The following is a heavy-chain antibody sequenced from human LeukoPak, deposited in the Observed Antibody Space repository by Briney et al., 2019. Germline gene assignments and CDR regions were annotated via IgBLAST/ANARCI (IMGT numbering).Heavy chain of an antibody. J-gene: IGHJ6*03. Sequence: GGSLRLSCAASGFTFSSYAMSWVRQAPGKGLEWVSAISGSGGSTYYADSVKGRFTISRDNSKNTLYLQMNSLRAEDTAVYYCAKEYCSSTSCYTGNYYYYYYMDVWGQGTLVTVSS. D-gene: IGHD2-2*02. CDR1: GFTFSSYA. CDR2: ISGSGGST. V-gene: IGHV3-23*01. CDR3: AKEYCSSTSCYTGNYYYYYYMDV.